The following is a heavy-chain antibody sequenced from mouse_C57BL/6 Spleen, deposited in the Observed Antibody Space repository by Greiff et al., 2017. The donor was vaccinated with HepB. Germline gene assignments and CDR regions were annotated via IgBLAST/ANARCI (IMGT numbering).Heavy chain of an antibody. CDR3: AREKLRFAY. D-gene: IGHD2-1*01. V-gene: IGHV1-19*01. Sequence: VQLQQSGPVLVKPGASVKMSCKASGYTFTDYYMNWVKQSHGKSLEWIGVINPYNGGTSYNQKFKGKATLTVDKSSSTAYMELNSLTSEDSAVYYCAREKLRFAYWGQGTLVTVSA. CDR2: INPYNGGT. CDR1: GYTFTDYY. J-gene: IGHJ3*01.